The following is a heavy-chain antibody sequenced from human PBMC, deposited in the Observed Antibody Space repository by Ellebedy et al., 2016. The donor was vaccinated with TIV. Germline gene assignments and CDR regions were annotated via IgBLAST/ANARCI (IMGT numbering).Heavy chain of an antibody. CDR3: AAHSGLKSDYGFDY. J-gene: IGHJ4*02. CDR2: ISGSGGST. D-gene: IGHD4-17*01. CDR1: GFTFSSYV. V-gene: IGHV3-23*01. Sequence: GGSLRLXXAASGFTFSSYVMSWVRQAPGKGLEWVSAISGSGGSTYYADSVKGRFTISRDNAKNSLYLQMNSLRSEDTAVYYCAAHSGLKSDYGFDYWGQGTLVTVSS.